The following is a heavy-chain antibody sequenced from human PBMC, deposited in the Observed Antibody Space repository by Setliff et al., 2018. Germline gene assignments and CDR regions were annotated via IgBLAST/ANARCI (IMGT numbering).Heavy chain of an antibody. Sequence: ETLSLTCTVSGDSIRSYYWSWVRQPPGRGLEWIGYIYYTGSSNYNPSLKSRVTISVDTSKNQFSLRLRSVSAADTAVYYCAREPMDSAMVTTGAFDIWGWGTMVTVSS. V-gene: IGHV4-59*01. CDR2: IYYTGSS. J-gene: IGHJ3*02. CDR3: AREPMDSAMVTTGAFDI. CDR1: GDSIRSYY. D-gene: IGHD5-18*01.